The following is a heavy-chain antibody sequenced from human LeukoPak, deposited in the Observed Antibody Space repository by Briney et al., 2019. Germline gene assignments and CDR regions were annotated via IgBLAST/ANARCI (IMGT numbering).Heavy chain of an antibody. CDR2: ISSSSSYI. Sequence: GGSLRLSCAASGFTFSSYSMNWVRQAPGKGLEWVSSISSSSSYIYYADSVKGRSTISRDNAKNSLYLQMNSLRAEDTAVYYCARDTGLHPVAAPDYWGQGTLVTVSS. CDR1: GFTFSSYS. V-gene: IGHV3-21*01. CDR3: ARDTGLHPVAAPDY. J-gene: IGHJ4*02. D-gene: IGHD2-15*01.